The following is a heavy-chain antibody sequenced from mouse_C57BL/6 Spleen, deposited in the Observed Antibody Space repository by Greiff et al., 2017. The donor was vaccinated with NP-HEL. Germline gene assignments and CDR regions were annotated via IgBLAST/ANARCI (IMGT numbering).Heavy chain of an antibody. CDR3: ARDYYCSSFFDY. J-gene: IGHJ2*01. D-gene: IGHD1-1*01. Sequence: VQLQESGPELVKPGASVKISCKASGYAFSSSWMNWVKQRPGKGLEWIGRIYPGDGDTNYNGKFKGKATLTADKSSSTAYMQLSSLTSEDSAVYFCARDYYCSSFFDYWGQGTTLTVSS. V-gene: IGHV1-82*01. CDR2: IYPGDGDT. CDR1: GYAFSSSW.